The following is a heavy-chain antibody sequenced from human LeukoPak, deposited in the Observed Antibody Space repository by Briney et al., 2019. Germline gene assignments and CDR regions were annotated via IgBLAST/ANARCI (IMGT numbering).Heavy chain of an antibody. Sequence: ASVKVSCKASGYTFTSYGISWVRQAPGQGLEWMGWISAYNGNTNYAQKLQGRVTVTTDTSTSTAYMELRSLRSDDTAVYYCARGRAAASFSGPNWFDPWGQGTLVTVSS. J-gene: IGHJ5*02. CDR2: ISAYNGNT. CDR1: GYTFTSYG. V-gene: IGHV1-18*01. CDR3: ARGRAAASFSGPNWFDP. D-gene: IGHD6-13*01.